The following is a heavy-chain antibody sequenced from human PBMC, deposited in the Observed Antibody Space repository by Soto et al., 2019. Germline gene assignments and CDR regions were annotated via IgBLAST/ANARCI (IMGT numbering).Heavy chain of an antibody. J-gene: IGHJ6*02. CDR2: IYHSGST. CDR3: AATLGAYYFYWSGDYHYVMDV. D-gene: IGHD2-15*01. V-gene: IGHV4-4*02. Sequence: PSETLSLTCAVSGGSISSSNWWSWVRQPPGKGLEWIGEIYHSGSTNYNPSLKSRVTISVDKSKNQFSLKLSSVTAADTAVYYCAATLGAYYFYWSGDYHYVMDVWGQGTTVTVSS. CDR1: GGSISSSNW.